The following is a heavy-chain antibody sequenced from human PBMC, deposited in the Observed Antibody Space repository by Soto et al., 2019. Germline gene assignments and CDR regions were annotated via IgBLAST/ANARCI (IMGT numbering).Heavy chain of an antibody. Sequence: QVQLVQSGAEVKKPGASVKVSCKASGYTFTTHGISWVRQAPGQGLEWMGWVSGDNGHTNYAQSLQGRVTMTTDTSTNTAYMEMRSLRSDDTAVYYWARDLGYCRSGTCYREWVDPWGQGTLVTVSS. V-gene: IGHV1-18*01. CDR2: VSGDNGHT. CDR1: GYTFTTHG. D-gene: IGHD2-15*01. J-gene: IGHJ5*02. CDR3: ARDLGYCRSGTCYREWVDP.